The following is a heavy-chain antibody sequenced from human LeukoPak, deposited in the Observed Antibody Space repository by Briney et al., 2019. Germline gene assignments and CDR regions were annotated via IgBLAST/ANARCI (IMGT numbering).Heavy chain of an antibody. CDR3: ASYPSARYIAIFGVLTRRDYYY. J-gene: IGHJ4*02. CDR1: GGSFSGYY. CDR2: INHSGST. D-gene: IGHD3-3*01. V-gene: IGHV4-34*01. Sequence: PSETLSLTCAVYGGSFSGYYWSWIRQPPGKGLEWIWEINHSGSTNYNPSLKSRVTISVDTSKNQFSLKLSSVTAADTAVYYCASYPSARYIAIFGVLTRRDYYYWGQESRVTVSS.